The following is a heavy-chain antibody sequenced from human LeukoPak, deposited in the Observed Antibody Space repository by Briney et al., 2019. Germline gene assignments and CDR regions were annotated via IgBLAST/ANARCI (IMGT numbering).Heavy chain of an antibody. CDR3: ARGQGYYYYYMDV. CDR1: GFAFTTYT. J-gene: IGHJ6*03. V-gene: IGHV3-48*01. CDR2: ISSSGTTI. Sequence: GGSLRLSCAASGFAFTTYTMNWVRQAPGKGLEWVSYISSSGTTIYYADSVRGRFTISRDNAKNSLYLQMNSLRAEDTAIYYCARGQGYYYYYMDVWGKGTTVTVSS.